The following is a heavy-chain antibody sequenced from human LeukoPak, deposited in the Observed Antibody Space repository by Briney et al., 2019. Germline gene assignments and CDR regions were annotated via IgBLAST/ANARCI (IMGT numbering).Heavy chain of an antibody. CDR3: ARRMAASATGGRFQD. V-gene: IGHV3-9*01. CDR1: GFTFDDYA. J-gene: IGHJ1*01. D-gene: IGHD6-25*01. CDR2: ISWNSGSI. Sequence: PGGSLRLSCAASGFTFDDYAMHWVRQAPGKGLEWVSGISWNSGSIGYADSVEGRFTISRDNAKNSVCLQMNSLRAEDTAVYYCARRMAASATGGRFQDWGQGSLVTVSS.